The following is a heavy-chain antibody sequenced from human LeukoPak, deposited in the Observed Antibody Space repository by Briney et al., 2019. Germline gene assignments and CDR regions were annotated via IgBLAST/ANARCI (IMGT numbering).Heavy chain of an antibody. D-gene: IGHD3-10*01. J-gene: IGHJ5*02. CDR1: GFTFSSYG. CDR2: IWYDGSNK. Sequence: GGSLRLSCAASGFTFSSYGMHWVRQAPGKGLEWVAVIWYDGSNKYYADSVKGRFTISRDNSKNTLYLQMNSLRAEDTAVYYCAREAPYYYGSGSYGADNWFDPWGQGTLVTVSS. CDR3: AREAPYYYGSGSYGADNWFDP. V-gene: IGHV3-33*01.